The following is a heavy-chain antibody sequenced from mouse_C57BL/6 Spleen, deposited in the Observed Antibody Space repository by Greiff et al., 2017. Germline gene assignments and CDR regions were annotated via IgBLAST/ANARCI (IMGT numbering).Heavy chain of an antibody. CDR1: GYTFTSYW. J-gene: IGHJ4*01. V-gene: IGHV1-50*01. Sequence: QVQLQQPGAELVKPGASVKLSCKASGYTFTSYWMQWVKQRPGQGLEWIGEIDPSDSYTNYNQKFKGKATLTVDTSSSTAYMQLSSLTSEDSAVYYCARGYYAFYAMDYWGQGTSVTVSS. D-gene: IGHD2-3*01. CDR3: ARGYYAFYAMDY. CDR2: IDPSDSYT.